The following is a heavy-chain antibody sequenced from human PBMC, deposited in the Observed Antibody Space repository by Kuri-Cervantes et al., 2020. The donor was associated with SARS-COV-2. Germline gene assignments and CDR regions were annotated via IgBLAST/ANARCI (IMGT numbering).Heavy chain of an antibody. D-gene: IGHD2-2*01. CDR1: GGSIRGSSYY. CDR3: ARDTGTYCSDISCYGYYYYYGTDV. CDR2: VYYSGRT. Sequence: SETLSLTCTVSGGSIRGSSYYWGWFRQSPGKRLQWIGNVYYSGRTYYDPSLKSRVTISVDTSRSQFSLRLSSLTAADTAVYYCARDTGTYCSDISCYGYYYYYGTDVWGQGTTVTVSS. V-gene: IGHV4-39*07. J-gene: IGHJ6*02.